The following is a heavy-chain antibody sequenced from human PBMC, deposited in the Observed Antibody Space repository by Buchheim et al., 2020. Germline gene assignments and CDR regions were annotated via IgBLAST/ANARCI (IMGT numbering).Heavy chain of an antibody. CDR1: GGSISSGGYS. J-gene: IGHJ6*02. CDR2: IYHSGSP. Sequence: QLQLQESGSGLVKPSQTLSLTCAVSGGSISSGGYSWSWIRQPPGKGLEWIGYIYHSGSPYYNPSLKSRVTISVDRSKNQFSLRLSSVTGSATAVYYCARGGQRWLGGNYYYYGMDVWGQGTT. D-gene: IGHD6-19*01. V-gene: IGHV4-30-2*01. CDR3: ARGGQRWLGGNYYYYGMDV.